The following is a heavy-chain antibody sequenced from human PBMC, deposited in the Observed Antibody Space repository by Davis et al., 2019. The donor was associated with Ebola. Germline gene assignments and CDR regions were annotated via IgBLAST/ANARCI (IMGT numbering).Heavy chain of an antibody. CDR2: MNPNSGNT. CDR3: AREIVVVVAATGYYYYGMDV. Sequence: ASVKVSCKASGYTFTGYDINWVRQATGQGLEWMGWMNPNSGNTGYAQKFQGRVTMTRDTSTSTVYMELSSLRSEDTAVYYCAREIVVVVAATGYYYYGMDVWGKGTTVTVSS. CDR1: GYTFTGYD. D-gene: IGHD2-15*01. J-gene: IGHJ6*04. V-gene: IGHV1-8*01.